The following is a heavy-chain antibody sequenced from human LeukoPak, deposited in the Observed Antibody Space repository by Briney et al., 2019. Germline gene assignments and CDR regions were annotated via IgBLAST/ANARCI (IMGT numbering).Heavy chain of an antibody. CDR3: AKDPYRASSGLVDY. J-gene: IGHJ4*02. CDR1: GFTFSNYA. CDR2: ISGSGGTT. Sequence: GGSLRLSCATSGFTFSNYAVSWVRQAPGKGLEWVSSISGSGGTTYYADSVKGRFTISRDNSKNALYLQMNSLRAEDTAVYYCAKDPYRASSGLVDYWGQGTLVTVSS. D-gene: IGHD5-12*01. V-gene: IGHV3-23*01.